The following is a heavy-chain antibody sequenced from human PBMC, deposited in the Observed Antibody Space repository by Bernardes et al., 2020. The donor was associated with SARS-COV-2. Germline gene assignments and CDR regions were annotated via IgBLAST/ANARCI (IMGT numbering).Heavy chain of an antibody. CDR2: INWNGGST. D-gene: IGHD3-22*01. Sequence: GGSLRLSCAASGFTFDDYGMSWVRQAPGKGLEWVSGINWNGGSTGYADSVKGRFTISRDNAKNSLYLQMNSLRAEDTALYHCARQYYYDSSGYYSGWFDPWGQGTLVTVSS. J-gene: IGHJ5*02. CDR3: ARQYYYDSSGYYSGWFDP. V-gene: IGHV3-20*01. CDR1: GFTFDDYG.